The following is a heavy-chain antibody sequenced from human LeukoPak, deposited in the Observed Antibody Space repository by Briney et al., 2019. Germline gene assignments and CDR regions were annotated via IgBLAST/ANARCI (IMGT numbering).Heavy chain of an antibody. J-gene: IGHJ6*02. D-gene: IGHD3-3*01. Sequence: GRSLRLSCAASGFTFSSYGMHWVRQAPGKGLEWVAVIWYDGSNKYYADSVKGRFTISRDNSKSTLYLQMNSLRAEDTAVYYCARALTYYDFWSGYPPPYYGMDVWGQGTTVTVSS. CDR3: ARALTYYDFWSGYPPPYYGMDV. CDR2: IWYDGSNK. CDR1: GFTFSSYG. V-gene: IGHV3-33*01.